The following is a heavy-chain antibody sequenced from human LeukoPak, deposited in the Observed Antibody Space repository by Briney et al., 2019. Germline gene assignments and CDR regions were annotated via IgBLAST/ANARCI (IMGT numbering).Heavy chain of an antibody. Sequence: PGRSLRLFCAASGFTFSGSAMHWVRQASGKGLEWVGRIRSKANSYATAYAASVKGRFTISRDDSKNTAYLQMNSLKTEDTAVYYCTSGGFDSSGYYCNYWGQGTLVTVSS. CDR2: IRSKANSYAT. CDR1: GFTFSGSA. J-gene: IGHJ4*02. D-gene: IGHD3-22*01. CDR3: TSGGFDSSGYYCNY. V-gene: IGHV3-73*01.